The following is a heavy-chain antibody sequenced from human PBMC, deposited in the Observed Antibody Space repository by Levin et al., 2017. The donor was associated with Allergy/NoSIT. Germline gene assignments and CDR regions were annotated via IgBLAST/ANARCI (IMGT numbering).Heavy chain of an antibody. CDR3: ARVNISGWYWFDP. D-gene: IGHD6-19*01. CDR2: IYTSGST. J-gene: IGHJ5*02. CDR1: GGSISSGSYY. Sequence: PSETLSLTCTVSGGSISSGSYYWSWIRQPAGKGLEWIGRIYTSGSTNYNPSLKSRVTISVDTSKNQFSLKLSSVTAADTAVYYCARVNISGWYWFDPWGQGTLVTVSS. V-gene: IGHV4-61*02.